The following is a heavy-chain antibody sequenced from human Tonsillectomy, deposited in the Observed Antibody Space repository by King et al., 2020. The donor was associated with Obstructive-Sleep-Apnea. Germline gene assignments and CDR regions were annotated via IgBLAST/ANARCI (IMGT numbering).Heavy chain of an antibody. D-gene: IGHD3-10*02. J-gene: IGHJ4*02. CDR2: ISAYNGNT. CDR3: AREGLVTMLESFFDY. V-gene: IGHV1-18*01. Sequence: HVQLVESGAEVKKPGASVKVSCKASGYTFTSYGISWVRQAPGQGLEWMGWISAYNGNTNYAQKLQGRVTMTTDTSTSTAYMELRSLRSDDTALSYCAREGLVTMLESFFDYWGQGTLVTVSS. CDR1: GYTFTSYG.